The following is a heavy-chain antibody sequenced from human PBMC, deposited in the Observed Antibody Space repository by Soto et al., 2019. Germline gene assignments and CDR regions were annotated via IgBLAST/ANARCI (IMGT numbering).Heavy chain of an antibody. CDR1: GFTFSSYA. Sequence: HPGGSLRLSCAASGFTFSSYAMSWVRQAPGKGLEWVSAISGSGGSTYYADSVKGRFTISRDNSKNTLYLQMNSLRAEDTAVYYCAKDRKRWDYYYYGMDVWGQGTTVTVSS. CDR3: AKDRKRWDYYYYGMDV. V-gene: IGHV3-23*01. CDR2: ISGSGGST. J-gene: IGHJ6*02. D-gene: IGHD6-13*01.